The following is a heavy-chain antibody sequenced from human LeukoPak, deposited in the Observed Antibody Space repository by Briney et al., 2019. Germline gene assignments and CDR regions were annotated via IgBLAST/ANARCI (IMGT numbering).Heavy chain of an antibody. Sequence: GSVKVSCKASGYTFTGYYMHWVRQAPGQGLEWMGRINPNSGGTNYAQKFQGRVTMTRDTSISTAYMELSRLRSDDTAVYYCARVFVLRFLEWLTLGYWGQGTLVTVSS. V-gene: IGHV1-2*06. CDR3: ARVFVLRFLEWLTLGY. J-gene: IGHJ4*02. CDR2: INPNSGGT. D-gene: IGHD3-3*01. CDR1: GYTFTGYY.